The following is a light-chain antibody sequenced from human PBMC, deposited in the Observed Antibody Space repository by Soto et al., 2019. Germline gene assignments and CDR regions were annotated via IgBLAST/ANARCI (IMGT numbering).Light chain of an antibody. Sequence: QSVLTQPASVSGCPGQSITISCTGTSSDVGGYNYVSWYQQHPGKAPKLMIYDVSNRPSGVSNRFSGSKSGNTASLTISGLQAEDEADYYCSSYTSSSTLGVFGTGTKVTV. CDR2: DVS. CDR1: SSDVGGYNY. CDR3: SSYTSSSTLGV. V-gene: IGLV2-14*01. J-gene: IGLJ1*01.